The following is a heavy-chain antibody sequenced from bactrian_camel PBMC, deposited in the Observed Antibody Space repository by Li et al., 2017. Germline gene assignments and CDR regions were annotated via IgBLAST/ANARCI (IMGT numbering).Heavy chain of an antibody. V-gene: IGHV3S55*01. D-gene: IGHD3*01. CDR2: IDSDGRT. Sequence: HVQLVESGGDAVRAGGSLTLSCAASKYPVSSYCLGWFRQAPGKGRIQVANIDSDGRTYYADSVKGRFTISRDNGKNTLYLEMNALKPEDTALYYCAFGSRPGWCSLRLRGADFGHWGQGTQVTVS. J-gene: IGHJ6*01. CDR3: AFGSRPGWCSLRLRGADFGH. CDR1: KYPVSSYC.